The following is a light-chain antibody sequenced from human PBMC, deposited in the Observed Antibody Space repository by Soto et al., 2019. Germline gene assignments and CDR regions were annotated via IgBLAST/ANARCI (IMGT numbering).Light chain of an antibody. Sequence: QSALTQPRSVSGSPGQSVTISCTGTSGDVGGYNYVSWYLQHPGKAPKLMIYDVNKRPSGVPDRFSGSKSGNTASLTISGLQADDEADYYCCSYAGTYTFYVFGTGTKVTVL. J-gene: IGLJ1*01. CDR2: DVN. CDR3: CSYAGTYTFYV. CDR1: SGDVGGYNY. V-gene: IGLV2-11*01.